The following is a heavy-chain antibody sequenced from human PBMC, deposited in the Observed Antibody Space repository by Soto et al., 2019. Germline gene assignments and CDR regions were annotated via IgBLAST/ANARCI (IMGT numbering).Heavy chain of an antibody. J-gene: IGHJ4*02. CDR2: IYYSGST. V-gene: IGHV4-31*03. CDR3: AGSTQSTVTPFHY. Sequence: PSETLSLTCTVSGGCISRGGYYWSWIRQHPGKGLEWIGYIYYSGSTYYNPSLKRRVTISVDTSKNQFTLKLSSVTASDTAVYYCAGSTQSTVTPFHYSGEGTLV. D-gene: IGHD4-17*01. CDR1: GGCISRGGYY.